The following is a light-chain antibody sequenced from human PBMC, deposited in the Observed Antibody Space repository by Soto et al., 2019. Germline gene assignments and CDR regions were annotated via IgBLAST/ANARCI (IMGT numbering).Light chain of an antibody. Sequence: EIVMTQSPATLSVSPGERGTLSCRASQSVSSNLAWYQQKPGQAPRLLIYGASTRATGIPARFSGSRSGTAFNLTISSLQSEDLAVSYCQQYNNWPWTFGQGTKVEIK. V-gene: IGKV3-15*01. CDR1: QSVSSN. CDR3: QQYNNWPWT. CDR2: GAS. J-gene: IGKJ1*01.